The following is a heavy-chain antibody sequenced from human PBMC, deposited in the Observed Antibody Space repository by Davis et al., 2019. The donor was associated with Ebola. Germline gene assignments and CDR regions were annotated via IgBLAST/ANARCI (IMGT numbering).Heavy chain of an antibody. CDR3: TTPGGQDSGYDVFDI. CDR1: GYTFTNYY. V-gene: IGHV1-46*03. J-gene: IGHJ3*02. D-gene: IGHD5-12*01. CDR2: INHNDGRT. Sequence: ASVTVSCKASGYTFTNYYMHWVRQAPGQGPEWMGMINHNDGRTIYAQKFQGRVTVTRDTSTTTVYMDLSSLRSEDTALYYCTTPGGQDSGYDVFDIWGQGTMVTVSS.